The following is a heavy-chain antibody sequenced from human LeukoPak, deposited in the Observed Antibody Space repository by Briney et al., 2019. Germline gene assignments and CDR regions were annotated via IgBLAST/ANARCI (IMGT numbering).Heavy chain of an antibody. V-gene: IGHV4-31*03. CDR1: GGSISSGGYY. CDR3: ARVGFAEATFAFDI. J-gene: IGHJ3*02. CDR2: IYYSGST. Sequence: SETLSLTCTVSGGSISSGGYYWSWIRQHPGKGPEWIGYIYYSGSTYYNPSLKSRVTISVDTSTNQFSLKLSSVSATDTAVYYCARVGFAEATFAFDIWGQGTLVTVSS. D-gene: IGHD3-10*01.